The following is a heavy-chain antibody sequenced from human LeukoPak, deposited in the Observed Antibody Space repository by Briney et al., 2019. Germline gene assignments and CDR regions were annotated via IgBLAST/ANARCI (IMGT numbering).Heavy chain of an antibody. CDR3: ARGGYDFWSGYYFYYFDY. CDR2: INHSGST. D-gene: IGHD3-3*01. CDR1: GGSFSGYY. V-gene: IGHV4-34*01. Sequence: PSETLSLTCAVYGGSFSGYYWNWIRQPPGKRLEWIGEINHSGSTNYNPSLKSRVTISVDTSKNQFSLKLSSVTAADTAVYYCARGGYDFWSGYYFYYFDYWGQGTLVTVSS. J-gene: IGHJ4*02.